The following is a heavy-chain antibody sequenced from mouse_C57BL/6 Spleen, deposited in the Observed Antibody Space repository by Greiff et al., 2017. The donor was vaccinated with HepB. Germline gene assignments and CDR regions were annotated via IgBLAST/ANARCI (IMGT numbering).Heavy chain of an antibody. Sequence: QVQLKQPGAELVKPGASVKVSCKASGYTFTSYWMHWVKQRPGQGLEWIGRIHPSDSDTNYNQKFKGKATLTVYKSSSTAYMQLSSLTSEDSAVYYGAIGGTTVVRGYFDVWGTGTTVTVSS. CDR3: AIGGTTVVRGYFDV. CDR2: IHPSDSDT. J-gene: IGHJ1*03. CDR1: GYTFTSYW. V-gene: IGHV1-74*01. D-gene: IGHD1-1*01.